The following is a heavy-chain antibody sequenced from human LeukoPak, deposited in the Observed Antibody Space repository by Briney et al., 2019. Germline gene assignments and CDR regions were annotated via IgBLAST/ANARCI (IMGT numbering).Heavy chain of an antibody. CDR1: GYTCTSYG. J-gene: IGHJ4*02. CDR2: IGAYNGNT. CDR3: ASEQPTMIVVDEYYFDY. D-gene: IGHD3-22*01. V-gene: IGHV1-18*01. Sequence: ASVKVSCKASGYTCTSYGISWVRQAPGQGLEWMGWIGAYNGNTNYAQKLQGRVTMTTDTSTSTAYMELRSLRSDDTAVYYCASEQPTMIVVDEYYFDYWGQGTLVTVSP.